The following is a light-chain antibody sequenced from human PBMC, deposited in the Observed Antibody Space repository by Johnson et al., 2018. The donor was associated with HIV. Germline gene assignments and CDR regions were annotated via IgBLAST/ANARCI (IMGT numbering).Light chain of an antibody. J-gene: IGLJ1*01. Sequence: VLTQPPSVSAAPGQKVTISCSGSSSNIGNNYVSWYQQLPGTAPKLLIYENNKRPSGIPDRFSGSKSGTSATLGITGLQTGDEADYYCGTWDSSLSALYFFGTGTKVTVL. V-gene: IGLV1-51*02. CDR2: ENN. CDR1: SSNIGNNY. CDR3: GTWDSSLSALYF.